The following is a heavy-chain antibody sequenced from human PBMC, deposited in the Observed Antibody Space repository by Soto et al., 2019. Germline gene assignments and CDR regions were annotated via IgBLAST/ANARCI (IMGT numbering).Heavy chain of an antibody. CDR3: AKGYRWNPGGPDY. V-gene: IGHV3-23*01. CDR2: LTGSGSAT. Sequence: EVQLLESGGGLVQPGGSLRLSCAASGFNFSSYAMSWVRQAPGKGREWVSGLTGSGSATYYAASVEGRFTISRDNSKKTLYLQMNSLRAEDTAVYYCAKGYRWNPGGPDYWGQGTPVTVSS. CDR1: GFNFSSYA. D-gene: IGHD1-1*01. J-gene: IGHJ4*02.